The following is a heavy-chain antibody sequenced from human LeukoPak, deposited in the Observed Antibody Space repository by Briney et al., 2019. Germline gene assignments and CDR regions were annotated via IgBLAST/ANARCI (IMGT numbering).Heavy chain of an antibody. CDR3: ARAGVAAAGTWAEAFDI. J-gene: IGHJ3*02. CDR2: INHSGST. Sequence: SETLSLTCAVYGGPFSGYYWRWIRQPPGKGLEWIGEINHSGSTNYNPSLKSRVTISVDTSKNQFSLKLSSVTAADTAVYYCARAGVAAAGTWAEAFDIWGQGTMVTVSS. D-gene: IGHD6-13*01. CDR1: GGPFSGYY. V-gene: IGHV4-34*01.